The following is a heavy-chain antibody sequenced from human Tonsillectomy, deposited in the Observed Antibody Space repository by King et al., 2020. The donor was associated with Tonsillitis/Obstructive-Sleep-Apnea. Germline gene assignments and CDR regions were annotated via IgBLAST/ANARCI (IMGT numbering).Heavy chain of an antibody. CDR1: GFTFSSYG. Sequence: VQLVESGGGVVQPGRSLRLSCAASGFTFSSYGMHWVRQAPGKGLEWVAVISYDGSNKYYADSVKGRFTISRDNSKNTLYLQMNSLRAEDTAVYYCAKDQSGYEDWYYFDYWGQGTLVTVSS. J-gene: IGHJ4*02. CDR3: AKDQSGYEDWYYFDY. V-gene: IGHV3-30*18. CDR2: ISYDGSNK. D-gene: IGHD5-12*01.